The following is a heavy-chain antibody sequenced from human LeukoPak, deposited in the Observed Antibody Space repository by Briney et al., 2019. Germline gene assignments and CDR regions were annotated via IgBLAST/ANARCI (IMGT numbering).Heavy chain of an antibody. CDR3: AREGITMIEDY. CDR2: IKQDGSEK. D-gene: IGHD3-22*01. CDR1: GFTFSSYW. V-gene: IGHV3-7*01. Sequence: PGGSLRLSCAASGFTFSSYWMSWVRQAPGKGLGWVANIKQDGSEKYYVDSVKGRFTISRDNAKNSLYLQMNSLRAEDTAVYYCAREGITMIEDYWGQGTLVTVSS. J-gene: IGHJ4*02.